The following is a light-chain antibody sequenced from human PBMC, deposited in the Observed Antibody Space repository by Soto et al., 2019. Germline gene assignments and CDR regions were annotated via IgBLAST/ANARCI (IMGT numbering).Light chain of an antibody. J-gene: IGKJ1*01. CDR2: DVS. V-gene: IGKV3-20*01. CDR3: QQYGSSPRT. CDR1: QSVSSNY. Sequence: EILMTQSPATLSVSPGERASLSCRASQSVSSNYLAWYQQKSGQAPSLLIYDVSRRATGIPERFSGSGSGTDFTLIISRLEPEDFAVYYCQQYGSSPRTFGQGTKVDIK.